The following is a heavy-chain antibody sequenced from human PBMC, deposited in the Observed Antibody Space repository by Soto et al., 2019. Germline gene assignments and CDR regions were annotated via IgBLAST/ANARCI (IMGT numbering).Heavy chain of an antibody. D-gene: IGHD6-19*01. V-gene: IGHV3-21*01. Sequence: LRLSFAASGXTFRSYAMNWVRQTQEKGLEWVSSISSTSTYTHYADSVKGRFTISRDNANNSLFLQMNSPRAEDTAIYYCARDLALAGNYWGQGALVTVSS. CDR3: ARDLALAGNY. J-gene: IGHJ4*02. CDR2: ISSTSTYT. CDR1: GXTFRSYA.